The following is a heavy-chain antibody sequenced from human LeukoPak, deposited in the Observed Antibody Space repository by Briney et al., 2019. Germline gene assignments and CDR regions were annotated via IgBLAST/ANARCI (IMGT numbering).Heavy chain of an antibody. CDR1: GFTFSTYW. CDR3: AGAGRKSRGVDIVRKKETGYYYYMDV. CDR2: INSDGSST. J-gene: IGHJ6*03. D-gene: IGHD2-15*01. Sequence: GGSLRLSCAASGFTFSTYWMHWVRQAPGKGLVWVSRINSDGSSTSYADSVKGRFTISRDNAKNTLYLQMNSLRAEDTAVYYCAGAGRKSRGVDIVRKKETGYYYYMDVWGKGTTVTVSS. V-gene: IGHV3-74*01.